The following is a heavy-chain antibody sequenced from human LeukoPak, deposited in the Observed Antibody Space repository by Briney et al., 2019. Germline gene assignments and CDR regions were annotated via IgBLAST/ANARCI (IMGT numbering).Heavy chain of an antibody. Sequence: PGGSLRLSCAASGFTFSSYAMSWVRQAPGKGLEWVSAISGSGGSTYYADSVKGRFTISRDNSKNTLYLQMNSLRAEDTAVYYCAKDRAWLRLVAYYFDYWGQGTLVTVSS. CDR1: GFTFSSYA. CDR3: AKDRAWLRLVAYYFDY. V-gene: IGHV3-23*01. D-gene: IGHD6-19*01. CDR2: ISGSGGST. J-gene: IGHJ4*02.